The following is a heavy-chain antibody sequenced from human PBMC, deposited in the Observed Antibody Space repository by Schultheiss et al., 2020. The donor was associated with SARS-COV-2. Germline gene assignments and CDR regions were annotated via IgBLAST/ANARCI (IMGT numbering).Heavy chain of an antibody. CDR2: IYYSGST. CDR3: ASSGRYYYGMDV. Sequence: SETLYLTCTVSGGSISSGGYYWSWIRQHPGKGLEWIGYIYYSGSTYYNPSLKSRVTISVDTSKNQFSLKLSSVTAADTAVYYCASSGRYYYGMDVWGQGTTVTVSS. V-gene: IGHV4-31*03. CDR1: GGSISSGGYY. D-gene: IGHD1-14*01. J-gene: IGHJ6*02.